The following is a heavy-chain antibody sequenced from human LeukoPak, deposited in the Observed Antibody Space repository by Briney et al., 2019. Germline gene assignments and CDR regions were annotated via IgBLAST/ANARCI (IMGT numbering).Heavy chain of an antibody. CDR2: IWYDASNR. Sequence: GGSLRLSCAASGFTFSSYGMHWVRQAPGKGLEWVAVIWYDASNRYYADSVKGRFTISRDNSKNTLYLQTNSLRAEDTAVYFCARDLAAAATWFDPWGQGTLVTVSS. CDR1: GFTFSSYG. J-gene: IGHJ5*02. CDR3: ARDLAAAATWFDP. D-gene: IGHD6-13*01. V-gene: IGHV3-33*01.